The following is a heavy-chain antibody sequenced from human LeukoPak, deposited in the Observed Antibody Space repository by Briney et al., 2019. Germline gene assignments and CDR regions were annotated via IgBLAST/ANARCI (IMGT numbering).Heavy chain of an antibody. CDR1: GGSFSGYC. CDR3: ARHPESRIVVVPAAII. CDR2: INDSEST. J-gene: IGHJ4*02. V-gene: IGHV4-34*01. D-gene: IGHD2-2*02. Sequence: SETLSLTCAVYGGSFSGYCWSWIRQPPGKGLEWIGEINDSESTNYNPSLKSRATISVDTSKNQFSLKLSSVTAADTAVYYCARHPESRIVVVPAAIIWGQGTLVTVSS.